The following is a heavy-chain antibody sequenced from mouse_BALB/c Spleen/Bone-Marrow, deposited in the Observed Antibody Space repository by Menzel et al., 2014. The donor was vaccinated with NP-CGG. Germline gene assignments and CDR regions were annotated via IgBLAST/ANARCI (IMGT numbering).Heavy chain of an antibody. CDR1: GFAFSSYD. J-gene: IGHJ3*01. D-gene: IGHD2-10*01. Sequence: VQGVESGGGLVKPAGSLKLSCAASGFAFSSYDMSWVRQTPEKRLEWVATISSGGSYTYYPDSVKGRFTISRDNARNTLYLQMSSLRSEDTALYYYARNPSYGNYPAWFVYWGDAAPATVSA. CDR2: ISSGGSYT. V-gene: IGHV5-9*02. CDR3: ARNPSYGNYPAWFVY.